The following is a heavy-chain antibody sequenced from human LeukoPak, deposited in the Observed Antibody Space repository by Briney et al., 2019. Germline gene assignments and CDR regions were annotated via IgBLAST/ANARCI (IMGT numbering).Heavy chain of an antibody. CDR3: ARDGVENSSWYPLDS. V-gene: IGHV4-4*07. J-gene: IGHJ4*02. CDR2: IYTSGST. D-gene: IGHD6-13*01. CDR1: GGSISSYY. Sequence: SETLSLTCTVSGGSISSYYWSWVRQPAGGGLEWIGRIYTSGSTNYKPSLKSRVTMSVDTSKNQFSLKLTSVTAADTAVYYCARDGVENSSWYPLDSWGPGTLVTVSS.